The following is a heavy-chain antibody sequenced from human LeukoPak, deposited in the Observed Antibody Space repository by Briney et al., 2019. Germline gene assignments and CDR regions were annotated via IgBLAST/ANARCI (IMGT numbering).Heavy chain of an antibody. CDR3: ARLITGTTEALVGWFDP. Sequence: ASVKVSCKASGYTFTSYGISWVRQAPGQGLEWMGWISAYNGNTNYAQKLQGRVTKTTDTSTSTAYMELRSLRSDDTAVYYCARLITGTTEALVGWFDPWGQGTLVTVSS. V-gene: IGHV1-18*01. CDR1: GYTFTSYG. CDR2: ISAYNGNT. D-gene: IGHD1-7*01. J-gene: IGHJ5*02.